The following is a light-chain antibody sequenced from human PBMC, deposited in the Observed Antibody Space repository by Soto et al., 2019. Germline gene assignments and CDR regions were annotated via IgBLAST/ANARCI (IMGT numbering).Light chain of an antibody. Sequence: DIQMTQSPSSLSASVGDRVTITCRASQSISSYLNWYQQKPGRAPKLLIYAAYNLQSGVPSRFSGSGSGTDFTLAISALQPDDFATYFCQQTYSIPLTFGGGTKVEIK. CDR3: QQTYSIPLT. CDR2: AAY. V-gene: IGKV1-39*01. J-gene: IGKJ4*01. CDR1: QSISSY.